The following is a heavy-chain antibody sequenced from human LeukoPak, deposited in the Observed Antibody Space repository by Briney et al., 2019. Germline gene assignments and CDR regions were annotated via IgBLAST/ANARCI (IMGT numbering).Heavy chain of an antibody. J-gene: IGHJ3*02. CDR1: GFTFSNFW. CDR2: IKQDARDK. CDR3: ARERFGEFAFDI. Sequence: PGGSLRLSCAAFGFTFSNFWMTWVRQAPGKGLEWVANIKQDARDKYYEDSVKGRFTISRDNAKNSVYLQMNGLRAEDTAVYYCARERFGEFAFDIWGQGTVVTVSS. D-gene: IGHD3-10*01. V-gene: IGHV3-7*01.